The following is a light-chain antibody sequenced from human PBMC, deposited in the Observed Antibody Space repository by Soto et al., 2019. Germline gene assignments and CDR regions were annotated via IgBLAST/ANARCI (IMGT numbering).Light chain of an antibody. CDR1: SSNVGGNP. CDR3: AAWDDTLHAL. Sequence: QAVVTQPPSASGTPGQRVTISCSGSSSNVGGNPVNWYQQLPGAAPKLLIYNTNQRPSGVPDRFSGSKSGTLASLAIRGLQSEDEADYYCAAWDDTLHALFGGGTKLTVL. V-gene: IGLV1-44*01. J-gene: IGLJ3*02. CDR2: NTN.